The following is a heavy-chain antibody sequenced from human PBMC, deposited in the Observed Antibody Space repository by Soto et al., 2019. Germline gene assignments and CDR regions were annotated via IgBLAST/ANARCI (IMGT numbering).Heavy chain of an antibody. CDR1: GFTFSSYW. J-gene: IGHJ5*02. Sequence: ELQLVESGGGLVQPGGSLRLSCVASGFTFSSYWMSWVRQAPGKGLEWVANIRPDGSEADYLGSVRGRFTVSRDNAKNSLYLHMDSLRVEDTATYFCVGALAGFPWHHWGHGTLVTVSS. V-gene: IGHV3-7*01. CDR2: IRPDGSEA. CDR3: VGALAGFPWHH.